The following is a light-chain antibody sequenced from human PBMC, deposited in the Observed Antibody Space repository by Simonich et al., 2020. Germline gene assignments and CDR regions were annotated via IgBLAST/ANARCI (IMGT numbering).Light chain of an antibody. V-gene: IGLV2-23*01. Sequence: QSALTKPASVSGSPGQSITISCTGTSSDVGSYKLVSWYQQHPGKAPKLMIYEGSKRPSGVSNRFSGSKSGNTASLTISGVQAEDEADYYCCSYAGSSTWVFGGGTKLTVL. J-gene: IGLJ3*02. CDR2: EGS. CDR1: SSDVGSYKL. CDR3: CSYAGSSTWV.